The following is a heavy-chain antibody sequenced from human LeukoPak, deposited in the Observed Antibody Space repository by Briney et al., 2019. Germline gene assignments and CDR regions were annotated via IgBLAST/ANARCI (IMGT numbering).Heavy chain of an antibody. CDR3: ATHNGDYVNWFDL. Sequence: GGSLRLSCAASTGFTFRNNAMSWVRQAPGQGLEWVSSINAIGSSTWYADSVKGRFTIYRDNSKNTLSLQMNSLRAEDTALYYCATHNGDYVNWFDLWGQGTLVTVSS. CDR1: TGFTFRNNA. V-gene: IGHV3-23*01. CDR2: INAIGSST. D-gene: IGHD4-17*01. J-gene: IGHJ5*02.